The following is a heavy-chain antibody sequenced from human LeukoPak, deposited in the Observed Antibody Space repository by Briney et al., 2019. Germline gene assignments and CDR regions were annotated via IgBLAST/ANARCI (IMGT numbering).Heavy chain of an antibody. D-gene: IGHD3-22*01. Sequence: PSETLSLTCTVSGYSISSGYYWGWIRQPPGKGLEWIGSTYHSGSTYYNPSLKSRVTMSIDTSKNQFSLKLSSVTAADTAVYARVYDSSDYYSLADAFDIWGQGTMVAVSS. CDR2: TYHSGST. CDR3: VYDSSDYYSLADAFDI. V-gene: IGHV4-38-2*02. J-gene: IGHJ3*02. CDR1: GYSISSGYY.